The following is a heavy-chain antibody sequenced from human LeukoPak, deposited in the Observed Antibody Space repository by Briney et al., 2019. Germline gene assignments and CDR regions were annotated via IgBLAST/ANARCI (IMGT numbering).Heavy chain of an antibody. CDR2: IYYSGST. Sequence: SETLSLTCTVSGGSISSYYWSWIRQPPGKGLEWIGYIYYSGSTNYNPSLKSRVTISVDTSKNQFSLKLSSVTAADTAVYYCAKDCPAGWDYIWGSYRFPTPDAFDIWGQGTMVTVSS. CDR3: AKDCPAGWDYIWGSYRFPTPDAFDI. J-gene: IGHJ3*02. CDR1: GGSISSYY. D-gene: IGHD3-16*02. V-gene: IGHV4-59*01.